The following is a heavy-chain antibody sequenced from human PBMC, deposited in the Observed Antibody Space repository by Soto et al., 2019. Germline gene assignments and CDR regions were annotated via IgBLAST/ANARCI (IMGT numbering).Heavy chain of an antibody. Sequence: SETLSLTCTVSGGSISSRGYYWSWIRQHPGKGLEWIGYIFYSGSTYYNPSLKSRVTISVDTSKNQFSLKLSSVTAADTAVYYCARGVLLLPAATLARYYFXYWGQGTLVXVSS. D-gene: IGHD2-2*01. CDR1: GGSISSRGYY. J-gene: IGHJ4*02. V-gene: IGHV4-31*03. CDR2: IFYSGST. CDR3: ARGVLLLPAATLARYYFXY.